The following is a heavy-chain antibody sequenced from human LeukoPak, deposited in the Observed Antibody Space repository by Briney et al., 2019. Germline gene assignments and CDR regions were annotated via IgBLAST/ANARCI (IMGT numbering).Heavy chain of an antibody. CDR2: IGSSSSPI. J-gene: IGHJ4*02. V-gene: IGHV3-48*01. Sequence: PGGSLRLSCAASGFTFSAYSMNWVRQAPEKGLEWVSYIGSSSSPIYYADSVKGRFTISRDNAKNSLYLQMDSLRAEDTAVYYCAREGLPYSGDYWGQGTLVTVSS. CDR3: AREGLPYSGDY. D-gene: IGHD4-11*01. CDR1: GFTFSAYS.